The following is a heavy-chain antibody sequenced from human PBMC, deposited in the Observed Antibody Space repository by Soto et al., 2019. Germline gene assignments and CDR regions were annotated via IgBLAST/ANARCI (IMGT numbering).Heavy chain of an antibody. D-gene: IGHD6-6*01. Sequence: GGSLRLSCAASGFTFSSYAMSWVRQAPGKGLEWVSAISGSGGSTYYADSVKGRFTISRDNSKNTLYLQMNSLRAEDTAVYYCAKPGPRGHIAARPDWYFDLWGRGTLVTVSS. J-gene: IGHJ2*01. V-gene: IGHV3-23*01. CDR2: ISGSGGST. CDR1: GFTFSSYA. CDR3: AKPGPRGHIAARPDWYFDL.